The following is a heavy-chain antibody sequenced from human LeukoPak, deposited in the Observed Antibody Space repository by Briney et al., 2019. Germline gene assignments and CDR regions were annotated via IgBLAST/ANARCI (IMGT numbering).Heavy chain of an antibody. D-gene: IGHD1-26*01. J-gene: IGHJ5*02. V-gene: IGHV3-64*01. CDR2: ISSNGGST. Sequence: TGGSLRLSCAASGFTLSSYAMHWVRQAPGKGLEYVSGISSNGGSTYYANSVKGRFTISRDNSKNTLYLQMGSLRAEDMAVYYCSRGGGGSRNTWFDPWGQGTLVTVSS. CDR3: SRGGGGSRNTWFDP. CDR1: GFTLSSYA.